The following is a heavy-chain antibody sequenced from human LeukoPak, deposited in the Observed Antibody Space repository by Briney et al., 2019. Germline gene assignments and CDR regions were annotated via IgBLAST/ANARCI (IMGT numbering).Heavy chain of an antibody. CDR1: GFTFSSYA. CDR2: ITSSGSST. D-gene: IGHD6-19*01. CDR3: AKEKGFSSGWEHFDY. V-gene: IGHV3-23*01. Sequence: GGSLRLSCAASGFTFSSYAMSWVRQAQGKGLEWVPAITSSGSSTYYADSVKGWFTISRDNSKNTLYLQMNSLRAEDTAVYYCAKEKGFSSGWEHFDYWGQGTLVTVSS. J-gene: IGHJ4*02.